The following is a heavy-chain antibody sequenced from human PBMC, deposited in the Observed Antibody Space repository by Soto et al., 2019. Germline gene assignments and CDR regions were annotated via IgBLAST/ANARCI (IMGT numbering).Heavy chain of an antibody. CDR3: ATSTYSGYDFSGLDY. D-gene: IGHD5-12*01. J-gene: IGHJ4*02. V-gene: IGHV1-24*01. CDR1: GYTLTELS. Sequence: GASVKVCCKVSGYTLTELSMHWVRQAPGKGLEWMGGFDPEDGETIYAQKFQGRVTMTEDTSTDTAYMELSSLRSEDTAVYYCATSTYSGYDFSGLDYWGQGTLVTVSS. CDR2: FDPEDGET.